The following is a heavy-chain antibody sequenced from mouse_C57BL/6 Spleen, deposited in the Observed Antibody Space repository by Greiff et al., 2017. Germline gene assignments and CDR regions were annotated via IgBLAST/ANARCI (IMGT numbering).Heavy chain of an antibody. CDR3: ARRDYGSSFWYFDV. CDR2: IYPGSGST. CDR1: GYTFTSYW. J-gene: IGHJ1*03. V-gene: IGHV1-55*01. D-gene: IGHD1-1*01. Sequence: QVHVKQPGAELVKPGASVKMSCKASGYTFTSYWITWVKQRPGQGLEWIGDIYPGSGSTNYNEKFKSKATLTVDTSSSPAYMQLSSLTSEDSAVYYCARRDYGSSFWYFDVWGTGTTVTVSS.